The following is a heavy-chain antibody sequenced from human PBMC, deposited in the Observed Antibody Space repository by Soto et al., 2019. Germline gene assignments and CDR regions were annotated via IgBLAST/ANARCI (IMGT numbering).Heavy chain of an antibody. CDR2: ISYTGRT. D-gene: IGHD7-27*01. CDR1: GDSVTSGSYY. J-gene: IGHJ6*02. Sequence: KPSETLSLTCIVSGDSVTSGSYYWTWLRQPPGKGLERIGYISYTGRTKYNPSLQSRVTISVDTSKNDFSLNLSSVTAADTAVYFCAREWGLLPYYVMNVWGHGTAVTVSS. CDR3: AREWGLLPYYVMNV. V-gene: IGHV4-61*03.